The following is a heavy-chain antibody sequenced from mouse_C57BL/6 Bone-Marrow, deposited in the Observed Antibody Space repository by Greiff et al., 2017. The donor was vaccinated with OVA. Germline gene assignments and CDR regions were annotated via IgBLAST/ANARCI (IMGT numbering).Heavy chain of an antibody. V-gene: IGHV1-69*01. D-gene: IGHD3-2*02. CDR1: GSPFTIYQ. Sequence: VQLQQPGADLVMPVASFPLSCKASGSPFTIYQMQCVKQRPGQGLEWIGEIDPSDRYTNYNQKFKGKSTLTVDKSSSTAYMQLSSLTSEDSAVYYCARSRGGSGYGAWFAYWGQGTLVTVSA. J-gene: IGHJ3*01. CDR3: ARSRGGSGYGAWFAY. CDR2: IDPSDRYT.